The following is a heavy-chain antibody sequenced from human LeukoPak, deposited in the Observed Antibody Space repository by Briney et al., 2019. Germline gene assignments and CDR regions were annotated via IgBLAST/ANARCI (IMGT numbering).Heavy chain of an antibody. CDR1: GYSISSGYY. J-gene: IGHJ4*02. CDR2: IYYSGST. Sequence: SETLSLTCTVSGYSISSGYYWGWIRQPPGKGLEWIGSIYYSGSTYYNPSLKSRVTISVDTSKNQFSLKLSSVTAADTAVYYCARSRYSYGYRYYFDYWGQGTLVTVSS. V-gene: IGHV4-38-2*02. D-gene: IGHD5-18*01. CDR3: ARSRYSYGYRYYFDY.